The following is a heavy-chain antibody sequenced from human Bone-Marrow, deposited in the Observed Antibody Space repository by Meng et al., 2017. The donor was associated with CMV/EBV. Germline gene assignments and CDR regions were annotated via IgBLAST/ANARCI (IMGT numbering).Heavy chain of an antibody. D-gene: IGHD2-21*02. CDR3: ARGLIVVTREYYYYGMDV. J-gene: IGHJ6*02. V-gene: IGHV4-39*07. Sequence: SETLSPTCTVSGGSISSSSYYWGWIRQPPGKGLEWIGSINYSGSTYYNSSLKSRVTISVDTSKNQFSLKLTSVTAADTAVYYRARGLIVVTREYYYYGMDVWVQGTTVTVSS. CDR2: INYSGST. CDR1: GGSISSSSYY.